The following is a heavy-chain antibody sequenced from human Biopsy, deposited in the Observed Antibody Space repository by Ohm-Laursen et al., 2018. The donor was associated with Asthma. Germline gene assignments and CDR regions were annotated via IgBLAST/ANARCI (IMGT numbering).Heavy chain of an antibody. J-gene: IGHJ6*02. CDR3: AKGRYKWNDGYYGLDV. D-gene: IGHD1-20*01. CDR1: GVSLSSFD. V-gene: IGHV3-30*18. CDR2: ISYDGSKK. Sequence: SSLRLSCAASGVSLSSFDMNWVRQAPGKGLEWVAVISYDGSKKEYGDSVKGRFTISRDNSKDTVYLQMNSLRAEDTAVYYCAKGRYKWNDGYYGLDVWGQGTTVTVS.